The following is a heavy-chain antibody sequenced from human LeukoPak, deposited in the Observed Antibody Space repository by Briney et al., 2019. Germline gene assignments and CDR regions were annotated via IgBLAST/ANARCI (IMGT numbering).Heavy chain of an antibody. CDR3: AKDTYSTSPYYFDY. CDR1: GFTFNNYA. J-gene: IGHJ4*02. CDR2: ISSGGST. Sequence: GGSLRLSCAAAGFTFNNYAMSWVRQAPGKGLKWVSGISSGGSTYYADSVKGRFTVSRDNSKNTLYLQMNSLRAEDTAVYYCAKDTYSTSPYYFDYWGQGTLVTVSS. D-gene: IGHD1-26*01. V-gene: IGHV3-23*01.